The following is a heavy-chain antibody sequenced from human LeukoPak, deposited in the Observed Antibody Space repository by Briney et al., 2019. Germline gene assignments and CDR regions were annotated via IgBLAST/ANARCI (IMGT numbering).Heavy chain of an antibody. V-gene: IGHV1-18*01. CDR2: ISAYNGNT. D-gene: IGHD6-19*01. Sequence: ASVKVSCKASGYTFTSYGISWVRQAPGQGLEWMGWISAYNGNTNYAQKLQGRVTMTTDTSTSTAYMELRSLRSDDTAVYYCARDQQWLFNYYYYGMDVWGQGTTVTVSS. CDR3: ARDQQWLFNYYYYGMDV. CDR1: GYTFTSYG. J-gene: IGHJ6*02.